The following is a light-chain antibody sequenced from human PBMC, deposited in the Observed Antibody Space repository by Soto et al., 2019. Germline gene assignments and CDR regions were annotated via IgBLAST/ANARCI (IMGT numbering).Light chain of an antibody. V-gene: IGKV1D-12*01. Sequence: DIPMTQSPSSVSASVGDRVTITCRASQAIKGWLAWYRQKPGEAPKLLIYATSTLQSGVPSRFSGSGSGTDFTLTISGLQPEDFATYYCQQANTFPGFTFGPGTKVDIK. CDR2: ATS. CDR1: QAIKGW. CDR3: QQANTFPGFT. J-gene: IGKJ3*01.